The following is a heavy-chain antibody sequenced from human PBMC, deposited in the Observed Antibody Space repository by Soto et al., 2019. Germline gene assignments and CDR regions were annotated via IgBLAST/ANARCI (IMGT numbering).Heavy chain of an antibody. V-gene: IGHV3-11*01. Sequence: QVQLVESGGGLVKPGGSLRLSCAASGFAFSDPYMSWIRQAPGKGLEWISYISSSGSTIYYADSVKGRFTISRDNAKKSLYLQMDSLTADDTAVYYWGRGGASVTTPFDYWGQGTQVTVSS. CDR1: GFAFSDPY. CDR2: ISSSGSTI. CDR3: GRGGASVTTPFDY. J-gene: IGHJ4*02. D-gene: IGHD4-17*01.